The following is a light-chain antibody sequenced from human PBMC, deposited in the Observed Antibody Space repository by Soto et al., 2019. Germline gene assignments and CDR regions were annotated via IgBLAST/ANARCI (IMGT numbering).Light chain of an antibody. V-gene: IGKV3-20*01. CDR1: QTVSNNY. Sequence: EVVLTQSPGTLSLSPGERATLSCRASQTVSNNYLAWYQQQPGQAPSLLIFGSSDRATGIPDRFSGSGSGTDFTLTISRLEPEDFAVYYCQQYGSSPPYTFGQGTKLESK. CDR3: QQYGSSPPYT. J-gene: IGKJ2*01. CDR2: GSS.